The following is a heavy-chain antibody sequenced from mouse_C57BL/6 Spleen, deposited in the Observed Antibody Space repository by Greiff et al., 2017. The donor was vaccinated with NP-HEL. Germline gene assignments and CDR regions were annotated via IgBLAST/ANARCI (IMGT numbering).Heavy chain of an antibody. CDR3: ARGVWEGNY. J-gene: IGHJ2*01. D-gene: IGHD4-1*01. CDR2: IYPRSGNT. Sequence: QVHVKQSGAELARPGASVKLSCKASGYTFTSYGISWVKQRTGQGLEWIGEIYPRSGNTYYNEKFKGKATLTADKSSSTAYMELRSLTSEDSAVYFCARGVWEGNYWGQGTTLTVSS. V-gene: IGHV1-81*01. CDR1: GYTFTSYG.